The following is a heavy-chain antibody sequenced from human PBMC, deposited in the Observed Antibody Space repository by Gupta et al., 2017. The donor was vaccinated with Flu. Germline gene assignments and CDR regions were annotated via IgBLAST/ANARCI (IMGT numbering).Heavy chain of an antibody. J-gene: IGHJ4*02. CDR3: ARDLGYCTGSSCYTVLDH. Sequence: MDWVRQAPGKGPELVANINRDGSEKNYVDSVKGRCTISRDNTRNSRYLQLNSLRDEDTAVYYCARDLGYCTGSSCYTVLDHWGQGTRVSVSS. V-gene: IGHV3-7*01. D-gene: IGHD2-2*02. CDR2: INRDGSEK.